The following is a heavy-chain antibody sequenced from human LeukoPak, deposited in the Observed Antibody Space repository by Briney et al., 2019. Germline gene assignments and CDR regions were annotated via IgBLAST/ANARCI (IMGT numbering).Heavy chain of an antibody. CDR2: ISHSSRTI. J-gene: IGHJ4*02. D-gene: IGHD1-26*01. CDR3: ARRRDSGSLQHFDY. V-gene: IGHV3-48*04. Sequence: GGSPRLSCAASGFTFSSYSMNWARQAPGKGLEWVSYISHSSRTIYYADSVKGRFTISRDNAKNSLYLQMNSLRAEDTAVYYCARRRDSGSLQHFDYWGQGTLVTVSS. CDR1: GFTFSSYS.